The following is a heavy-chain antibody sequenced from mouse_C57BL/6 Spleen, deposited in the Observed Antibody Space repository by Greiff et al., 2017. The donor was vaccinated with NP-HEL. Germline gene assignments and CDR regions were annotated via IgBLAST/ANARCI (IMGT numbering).Heavy chain of an antibody. V-gene: IGHV5-4*01. Sequence: DVMLVESGGGLVKPGGSLKLSCAASGFTFSSYAMSWVRQTPEKRLEWVATISDGGSYTYYPDNVKGRFTISRDNAKNNLYLQMSHLKSEDTAMYYCARDRDDDEGNWYFDVWGTGTTVTVSS. D-gene: IGHD2-4*01. J-gene: IGHJ1*03. CDR1: GFTFSSYA. CDR3: ARDRDDDEGNWYFDV. CDR2: ISDGGSYT.